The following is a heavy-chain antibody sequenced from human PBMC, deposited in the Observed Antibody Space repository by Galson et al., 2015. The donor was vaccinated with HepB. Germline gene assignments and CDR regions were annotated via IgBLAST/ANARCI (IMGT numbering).Heavy chain of an antibody. CDR3: ARLKAYGLKY. J-gene: IGHJ4*02. Sequence: LSLTCAVYGASFGGYYWTWIRQPPGKGLEWIGEINRSGSTNYNPSLRSRVTVSIDTSKSQFSLKVASVTAADTAVYYCARLKAYGLKYWGQGTLVTVSS. CDR1: GASFGGYY. CDR2: INRSGST. V-gene: IGHV4-34*01. D-gene: IGHD3-10*01.